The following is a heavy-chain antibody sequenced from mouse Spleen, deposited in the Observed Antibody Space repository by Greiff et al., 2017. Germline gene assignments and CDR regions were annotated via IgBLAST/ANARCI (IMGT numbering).Heavy chain of an antibody. V-gene: IGHV1-80*01. J-gene: IGHJ1*01. Sequence: VQLVESGAELVKPGASVKISCKASGYAFSSYWMNWVKQRPGKGLEWIGQIYPGDGDTNYNGKFKGKATLTADKSSSTAYMQLSSLTSEDSAVYFCARRYYRYPYWYFDVWGAGTTVTVSS. CDR1: GYAFSSYW. CDR2: IYPGDGDT. D-gene: IGHD2-14*01. CDR3: ARRYYRYPYWYFDV.